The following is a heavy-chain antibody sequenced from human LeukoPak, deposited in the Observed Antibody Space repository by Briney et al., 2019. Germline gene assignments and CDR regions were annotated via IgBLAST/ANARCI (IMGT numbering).Heavy chain of an antibody. CDR1: GFTFTSSA. J-gene: IGHJ4*02. V-gene: IGHV1-58*02. CDR3: AADGGSGTAGYY. D-gene: IGHD3-10*01. CDR2: IVVGSGNT. Sequence: ASVKVSCKASGFTFTSSAMQWVRQARGQRLEWIGWIVVGSGNTNYAQKFQERVTITRDMSTSTAYMELSSLRSEDTAVYYCAADGGSGTAGYYWGQATLVTVSS.